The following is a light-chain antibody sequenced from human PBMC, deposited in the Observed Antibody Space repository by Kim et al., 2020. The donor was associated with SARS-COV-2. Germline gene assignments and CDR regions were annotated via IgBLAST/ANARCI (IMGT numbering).Light chain of an antibody. CDR2: GAS. Sequence: DIQMTQSPSTLSASVGDRVTITCRASQNIDKWLAWYQQKPGKAPKLLIHGASTLESGVPSGFSGSGSGTDFTLTISSLQPEDFATYYCQQYNSYPRTFGQGTKVDIK. CDR1: QNIDKW. J-gene: IGKJ1*01. V-gene: IGKV1-5*01. CDR3: QQYNSYPRT.